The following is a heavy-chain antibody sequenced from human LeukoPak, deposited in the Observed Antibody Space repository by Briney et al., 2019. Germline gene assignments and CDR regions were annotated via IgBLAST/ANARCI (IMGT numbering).Heavy chain of an antibody. CDR2: IKHSGST. D-gene: IGHD5-18*01. CDR1: GASFSGYY. V-gene: IGHV4-34*01. J-gene: IGHJ4*02. Sequence: MPSENLSLTCAVYGASFSGYYESWIREPPGKGLEWIGEIKHSGSTNYNPSLKSRVTISVDTSKNQFSLKLSSVTAADTAVYYCARGTVDTAISAKYYFDYWGQGTLVTVSS. CDR3: ARGTVDTAISAKYYFDY.